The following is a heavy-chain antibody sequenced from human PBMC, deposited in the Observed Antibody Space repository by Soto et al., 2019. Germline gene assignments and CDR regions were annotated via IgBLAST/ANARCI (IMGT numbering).Heavy chain of an antibody. Sequence: SETLSLTCTVSGSSINSSGYYWGWIRQPPGKGLEWIGSMFYGVSTYYNPSLKSRVTVSVDTSKNQFSLNLRSVTAADTAVYYCARLPSRHLVDYWGQGTQVTVSS. CDR3: ARLPSRHLVDY. J-gene: IGHJ4*02. CDR2: MFYGVST. V-gene: IGHV4-39*01. CDR1: GSSINSSGYY. D-gene: IGHD3-3*02.